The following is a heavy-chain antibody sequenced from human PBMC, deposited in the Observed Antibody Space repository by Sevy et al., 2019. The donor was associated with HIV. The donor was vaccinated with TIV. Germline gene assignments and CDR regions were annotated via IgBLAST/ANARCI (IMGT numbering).Heavy chain of an antibody. CDR1: GFSFSSYA. CDR2: ISGSGITT. Sequence: GGSLRLSCAASGFSFSSYAMSWVRQAPGKGLEWVSGISGSGITTYYADSVKGRFTMARDKSKNTMHLQMNSLRAEDTAVYYCARVAGSGTYYSGDFDYWGQGTLVTVSS. CDR3: ARVAGSGTYYSGDFDY. V-gene: IGHV3-23*01. J-gene: IGHJ4*02. D-gene: IGHD3-10*01.